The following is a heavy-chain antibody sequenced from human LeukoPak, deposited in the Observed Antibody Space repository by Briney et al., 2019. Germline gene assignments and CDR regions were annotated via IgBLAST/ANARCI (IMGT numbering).Heavy chain of an antibody. CDR3: AREGQTTVNTGGYFDY. V-gene: IGHV3-30-3*01. Sequence: GGSLRLSCAASGFTFSSYAMHWVRQAPGKGLEWVALISYDGSNKYYADSVKGRFTISRDNSKNTLYLQMNSLRAEDTAVYYCAREGQTTVNTGGYFDYWGQGTLVTVSS. J-gene: IGHJ4*02. CDR1: GFTFSSYA. D-gene: IGHD4-17*01. CDR2: ISYDGSNK.